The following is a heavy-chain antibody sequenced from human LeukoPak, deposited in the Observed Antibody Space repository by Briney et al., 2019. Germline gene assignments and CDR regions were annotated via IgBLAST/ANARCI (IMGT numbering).Heavy chain of an antibody. CDR2: IYPGDSRI. Sequence: GESLKISCKSSGDIFTSYWIGWVRQMPGKGLEWMGIIYPGDSRIKYSPSFQGQVTISADESINTVYLQRSSLKASDSAMYYCARERWGSGDYWGQGTLVTVSS. D-gene: IGHD2-21*01. J-gene: IGHJ4*02. CDR3: ARERWGSGDY. CDR1: GDIFTSYW. V-gene: IGHV5-51*01.